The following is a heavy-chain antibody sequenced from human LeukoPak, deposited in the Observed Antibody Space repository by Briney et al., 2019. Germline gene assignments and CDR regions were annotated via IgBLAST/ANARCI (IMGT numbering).Heavy chain of an antibody. CDR2: IYWNDDK. CDR3: AHSKLGSLIDY. J-gene: IGHJ4*02. Sequence: SGPTLFHPTPPLTLTCTFSGFSGSTSGVGVGWIRQPQVKALEWLALIYWNDDKRYNPSLKSSLTITKDTSKDHVVLIMTNMDPVDTATYYCAHSKLGSLIDYWGQGTLVTVSS. CDR1: GFSGSTSGVG. V-gene: IGHV2-5*01. D-gene: IGHD1-26*01.